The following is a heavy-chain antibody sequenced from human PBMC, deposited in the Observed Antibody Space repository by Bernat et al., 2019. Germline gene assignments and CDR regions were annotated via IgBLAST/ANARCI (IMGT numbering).Heavy chain of an antibody. J-gene: IGHJ4*02. Sequence: EVQLLESGGGLVQPGGSLRLSCAASGFIFSSNAMSWVRQAPEKGLEWVSGISGRGSSTYYADSMKGRFTISRDNSKNTLYLQMNSLRAEDTAVYYCAKDLAYGSGNYFDYWGQGTLVTVSS. CDR1: GFIFSSNA. D-gene: IGHD3-10*01. V-gene: IGHV3-23*01. CDR2: ISGRGSST. CDR3: AKDLAYGSGNYFDY.